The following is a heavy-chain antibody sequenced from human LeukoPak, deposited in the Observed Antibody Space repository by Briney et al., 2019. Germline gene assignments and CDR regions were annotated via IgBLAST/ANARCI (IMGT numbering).Heavy chain of an antibody. V-gene: IGHV4-34*01. CDR3: VGLSTVTTSFDY. CDR2: INHSGST. J-gene: IGHJ4*02. CDR1: GGSFSGYY. Sequence: SETPSLTCAVYGGSFSGYYWSWIRQPPGKGLEWIGEINHSGSTNYNPSLKSRVTISVDTSKNQISPKPSTVTAPDTGLYYFVGLSTVTTSFDYWGQGTLVTVSS. D-gene: IGHD4-11*01.